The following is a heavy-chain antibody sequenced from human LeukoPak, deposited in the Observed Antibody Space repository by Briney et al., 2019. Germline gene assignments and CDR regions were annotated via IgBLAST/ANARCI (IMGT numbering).Heavy chain of an antibody. CDR3: ARDTAVAGLYGY. D-gene: IGHD6-19*01. V-gene: IGHV3-7*04. J-gene: IGHJ4*02. CDR2: IKEDGSEK. CDR1: GFTFSIYW. Sequence: GGSLRLSCAASGFTFSIYWMSWVGQAPGKGLEWVANIKEDGSEKDYVDSVKGRFTISRDNAKNSLYLQMNSLRAEGTAVYYCARDTAVAGLYGYWGQGTLVTVSS.